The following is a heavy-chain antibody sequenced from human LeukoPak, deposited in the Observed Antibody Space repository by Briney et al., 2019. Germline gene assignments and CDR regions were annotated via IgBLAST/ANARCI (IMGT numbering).Heavy chain of an antibody. D-gene: IGHD2-15*01. V-gene: IGHV4-59*01. Sequence: SETLSLTCTVSGGSISSYYWSWIRQPPGKGLEWIGYIYYSGSTNYNPSLKSRVTISVDTSKNQFSLKLSSVTAADTAVYYCARVSGRRQLDYWGQGTLVTVSS. CDR2: IYYSGST. J-gene: IGHJ4*02. CDR1: GGSISSYY. CDR3: ARVSGRRQLDY.